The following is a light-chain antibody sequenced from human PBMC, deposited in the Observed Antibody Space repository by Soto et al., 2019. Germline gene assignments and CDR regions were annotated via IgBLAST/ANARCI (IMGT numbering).Light chain of an antibody. J-gene: IGKJ1*01. CDR3: QQYRSWPRT. Sequence: EIVMTQSPVTLSVSPGERATLSCRASESVGSNLAWYQQKPGQAPRLLIYGASTRATDMPGRFSGRGAGAEFTLTISSLQSEDFAVYYCQQYRSWPRTFGQGTKVDIK. CDR1: ESVGSN. CDR2: GAS. V-gene: IGKV3-15*01.